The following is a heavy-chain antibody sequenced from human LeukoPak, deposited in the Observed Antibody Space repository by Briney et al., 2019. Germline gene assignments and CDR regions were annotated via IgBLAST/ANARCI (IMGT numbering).Heavy chain of an antibody. CDR1: GFTFRNLA. CDR3: TKLPRSDFWSGYLTGAFDF. D-gene: IGHD3-3*01. CDR2: MTGGGIST. V-gene: IGHV3-23*01. Sequence: GGSLRLSCAASGFTFRNLAMSWVRQAPGKGLEWVSSMTGGGISTSYADSVKGRFTISRDNSKNTLYLQMNSLRAEDTAVYYCTKLPRSDFWSGYLTGAFDFWGQGTLVTVSS. J-gene: IGHJ4*02.